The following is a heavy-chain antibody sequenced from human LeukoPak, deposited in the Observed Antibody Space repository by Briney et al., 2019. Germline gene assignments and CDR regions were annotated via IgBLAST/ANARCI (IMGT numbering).Heavy chain of an antibody. Sequence: GGSLRLSCAASGFTVGSNYMSWVRQAPGKGLEWVSVIYSGGSTYYADSVKGRFTISRDNSKNTLYLQMNSLRAEDTAVYYCARAINSVLRYFDWLYTLDYWGQGTLVTVSS. CDR2: IYSGGST. D-gene: IGHD3-9*01. J-gene: IGHJ4*02. CDR3: ARAINSVLRYFDWLYTLDY. V-gene: IGHV3-53*01. CDR1: GFTVGSNY.